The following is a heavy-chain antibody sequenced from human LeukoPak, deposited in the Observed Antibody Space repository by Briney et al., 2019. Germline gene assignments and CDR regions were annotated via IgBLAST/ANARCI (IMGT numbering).Heavy chain of an antibody. D-gene: IGHD3-10*01. CDR2: IYRSGST. CDR3: ARGGGFYGSGTTHFDY. Sequence: SQTLSLTCAVSGGSLNRVGYGWGWIRQPPGKALEWFGYIYRSGSTLYNPSLKSRVSITIDKSKNQFSLKLNSVTAADTAFYFCARGGGFYGSGTTHFDYWGQGALVTVSS. J-gene: IGHJ4*02. CDR1: GGSLNRVGYG. V-gene: IGHV4-30-2*01.